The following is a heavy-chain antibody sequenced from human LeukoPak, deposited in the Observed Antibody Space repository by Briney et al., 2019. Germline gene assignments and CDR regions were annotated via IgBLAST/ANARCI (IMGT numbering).Heavy chain of an antibody. CDR1: GGSISSYY. J-gene: IGHJ6*02. V-gene: IGHV4-59*01. Sequence: KSSETLSLTCTVSGGSISSYYWSWIRQPPGKGLEWIGYIYYSGSTNYNPSLKSRVTISVDTSKNQFSLKLSSVTAADTAVYYCARDRPRGYSYGYDYYYGMDVWAKGPRSPSP. CDR2: IYYSGST. D-gene: IGHD5-18*01. CDR3: ARDRPRGYSYGYDYYYGMDV.